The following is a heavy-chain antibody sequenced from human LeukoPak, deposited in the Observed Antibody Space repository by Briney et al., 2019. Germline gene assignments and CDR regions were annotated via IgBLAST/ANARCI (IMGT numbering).Heavy chain of an antibody. V-gene: IGHV3-21*01. CDR3: ARGSTSNSIDY. Sequence: PGGSLRLSCAASGFTFSSYSMNWVRQAPGKGLEWVSSISSSSSYIYYADSVKGRFTISRDNAKKSLYLQMNSLRADDTAVYYCARGSTSNSIDYWGQGTLVTVSS. CDR1: GFTFSSYS. D-gene: IGHD4-11*01. J-gene: IGHJ4*02. CDR2: ISSSSSYI.